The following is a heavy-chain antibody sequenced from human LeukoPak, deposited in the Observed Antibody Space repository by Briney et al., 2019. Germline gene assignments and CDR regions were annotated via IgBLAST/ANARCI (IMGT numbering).Heavy chain of an antibody. CDR1: GFTFSSYA. CDR2: LSGRGANT. Sequence: PGGSLRLSCAASGFTFSSYAMSWVRQAPGKGLEWVSALSGRGANTYYADSVRGRFTISRDNSRNTLYLQMDNLRAEDTAVYYCARWGSCSSASCQAGAFDVWGQGTLVTVSS. CDR3: ARWGSCSSASCQAGAFDV. J-gene: IGHJ3*01. V-gene: IGHV3-23*01. D-gene: IGHD2-2*01.